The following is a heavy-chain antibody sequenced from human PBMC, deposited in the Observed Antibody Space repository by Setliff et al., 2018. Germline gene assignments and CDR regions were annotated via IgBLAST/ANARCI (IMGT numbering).Heavy chain of an antibody. CDR3: ARDNRARHYMDV. V-gene: IGHV4-38-2*02. CDR2: ILFSGDT. CDR1: GYSISSGFS. J-gene: IGHJ6*03. D-gene: IGHD3-16*02. Sequence: SETMSLTCAVSGYSISSGFSWVWIRQSSGKGLEWIGRILFSGDTYYNPSLNGRVTIAADTSKNQFSLNLSSVTAADTAVYYCARDNRARHYMDVWGKGTTVTSP.